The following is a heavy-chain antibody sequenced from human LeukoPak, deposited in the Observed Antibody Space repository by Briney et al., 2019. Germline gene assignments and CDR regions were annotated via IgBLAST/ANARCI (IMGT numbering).Heavy chain of an antibody. CDR3: ARESSSSGNWFDP. CDR2: IYHSGFT. D-gene: IGHD3-10*01. J-gene: IGHJ5*02. CDR1: GGSISSSSYY. Sequence: SETLSLTCTVSGGSISSSSYYWGWIRQPPGKGLEWIGSIYHSGFTYSNPSLTSRLTISVDTSKNQFSLRLSSVTAADTAVYYCARESSSSGNWFDPWGQGTLVTVSS. V-gene: IGHV4-39*02.